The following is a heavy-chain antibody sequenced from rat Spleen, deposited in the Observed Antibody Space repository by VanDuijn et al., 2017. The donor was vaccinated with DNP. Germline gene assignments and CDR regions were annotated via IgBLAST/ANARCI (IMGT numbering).Heavy chain of an antibody. CDR1: GYTFTSYY. Sequence: QVQLQQSGAELAKPGSSVKISCKASGYTFTSYYIAWIKQATGQGLEYIGYIYTGSGGTNYNEKFKGKATLTVAKSSSTAFIQLSSLTPDDSAVYYCARQGLRARVWYFDFWGPGTMVTVSS. D-gene: IGHD4-1*01. V-gene: IGHV1-43*01. CDR3: ARQGLRARVWYFDF. J-gene: IGHJ1*01. CDR2: IYTGSGGT.